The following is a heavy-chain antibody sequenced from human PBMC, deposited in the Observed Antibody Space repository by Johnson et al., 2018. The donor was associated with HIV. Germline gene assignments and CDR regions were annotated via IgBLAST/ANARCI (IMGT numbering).Heavy chain of an antibody. V-gene: IGHV3-30*19. J-gene: IGHJ3*02. CDR2: ISYDGSNK. D-gene: IGHD1-26*01. CDR3: ARDGNGLGGIVGARGAFDI. Sequence: QVQLVESGGGVVQPGGSLRLSCAASGFTFSSYGMHWVRQAPGKGLEWVAVISYDGSNKYYADTVKGRFTISRDNSKNTLYLQMGSLRAEDMAVYYCARDGNGLGGIVGARGAFDIWGQGTMVTVSS. CDR1: GFTFSSYG.